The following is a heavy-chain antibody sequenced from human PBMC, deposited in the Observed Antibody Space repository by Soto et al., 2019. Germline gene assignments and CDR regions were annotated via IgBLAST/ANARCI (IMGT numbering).Heavy chain of an antibody. V-gene: IGHV1-24*01. D-gene: IGHD4-4*01. CDR2: FDPEDGET. CDR3: ATTSSNFDWFDP. Sequence: RASVKVSCKVSGYTLTELSMHWVRQAPGKGLEWMGGFDPEDGETIYAQKFQGRVTMTEDTSTDTAYMELSSLRSEDTAVYYCATTSSNFDWFDPWGQGTLVTVSS. J-gene: IGHJ5*02. CDR1: GYTLTELS.